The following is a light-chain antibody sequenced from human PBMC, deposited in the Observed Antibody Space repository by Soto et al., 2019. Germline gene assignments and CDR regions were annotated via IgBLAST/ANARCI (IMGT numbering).Light chain of an antibody. Sequence: EIVLTQTPATLSLSPGARATLSCRASQSASNYLAWYQHKPGPAPRLRIYDASTRATGIPARFSARGSGTYFTLTISSLEPEDFAGYYCQQRSNWPPLTFGGGTKVEIK. J-gene: IGKJ4*01. CDR3: QQRSNWPPLT. V-gene: IGKV3-11*01. CDR2: DAS. CDR1: QSASNY.